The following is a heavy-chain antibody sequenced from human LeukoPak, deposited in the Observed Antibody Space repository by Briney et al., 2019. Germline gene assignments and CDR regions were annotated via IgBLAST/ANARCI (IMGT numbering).Heavy chain of an antibody. CDR2: ISSSSSYI. CDR3: ARDLSYCGGDCYDYYYYGMDV. V-gene: IGHV3-21*01. CDR1: GLTFSSYS. Sequence: GGSLRLSCAASGLTFSSYSMNWVRQAPGKGLEWVSSISSSSSYIYYADSVKGRFTISRDNAKNSLYLQMNSLRAEDTAVYYCARDLSYCGGDCYDYYYYGMDVWGQGTTVTVSS. J-gene: IGHJ6*02. D-gene: IGHD2-21*02.